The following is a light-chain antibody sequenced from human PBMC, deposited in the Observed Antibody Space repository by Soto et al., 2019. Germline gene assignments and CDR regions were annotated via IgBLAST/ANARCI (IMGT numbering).Light chain of an antibody. V-gene: IGKV3-20*01. Sequence: EIVLTQSPGTLSLSPGERATLSCRASQSISSNYLAWYQQKPGQAPRLLIYGASSRATGIPDRFSGSGSGTDFSFSISRLEPEDFAVYYCQQYGSSPQTFGQGTKVDIK. CDR1: QSISSNY. CDR2: GAS. J-gene: IGKJ1*01. CDR3: QQYGSSPQT.